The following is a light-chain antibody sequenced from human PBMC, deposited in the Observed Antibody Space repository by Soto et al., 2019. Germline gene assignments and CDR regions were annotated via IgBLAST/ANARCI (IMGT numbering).Light chain of an antibody. CDR2: HAS. CDR1: QSISSY. V-gene: IGKV1-5*01. Sequence: DIQMTQSPSSLSASVGDRVTITCRASQSISSYLNWYQQKPGKAPKLLIYHASTLESGVPSRFSGSGSGTEFTLTISSLQPDDFATYYCQQYNSYSWTFGQGTKVDIK. CDR3: QQYNSYSWT. J-gene: IGKJ1*01.